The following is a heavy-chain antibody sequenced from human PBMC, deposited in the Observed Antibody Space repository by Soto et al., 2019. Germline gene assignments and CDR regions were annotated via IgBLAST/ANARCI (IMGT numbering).Heavy chain of an antibody. J-gene: IGHJ4*02. CDR2: ISWNGESI. Sequence: EVQLVESGGGLVQPGRSLRLSCAASGFSFGDYAMQWVRQVPGKGLEWVSSISWNGESICYADSVKGRFTISRDNGKKSVYLQMNSLRGEDTALYYCAKDVGSSGWYDGFDSWGQGTLVTVS. V-gene: IGHV3-9*01. D-gene: IGHD6-19*01. CDR1: GFSFGDYA. CDR3: AKDVGSSGWYDGFDS.